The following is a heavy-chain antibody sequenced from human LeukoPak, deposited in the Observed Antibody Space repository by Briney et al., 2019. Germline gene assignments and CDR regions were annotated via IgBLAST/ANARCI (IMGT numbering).Heavy chain of an antibody. Sequence: PGGSLRLSCAASGFTFSSYAMHWVRQAPGKGLKWVAVVSYDGSNKYYADSVKGRFTISRDNSKNTLYLQMNSLRAEDTAVYYCARDQTTAGTDVWGQGTLVTVSS. D-gene: IGHD6-13*01. CDR1: GFTFSSYA. V-gene: IGHV3-30*04. CDR3: ARDQTTAGTDV. J-gene: IGHJ4*02. CDR2: VSYDGSNK.